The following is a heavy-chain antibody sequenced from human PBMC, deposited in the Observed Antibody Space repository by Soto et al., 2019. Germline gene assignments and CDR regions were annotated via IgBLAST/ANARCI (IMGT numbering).Heavy chain of an antibody. CDR3: ARGYSSLLARGYYYCGMDV. CDR1: GYSFTSYG. D-gene: IGHD2-15*01. V-gene: IGHV1-18*01. CDR2: ISAYNGNK. J-gene: IGHJ6*04. Sequence: ASVKVSCKASGYSFTSYGISWVRQAPGQGLEWMGWISAYNGNKKYAQKLQGRVTMTTDTSTSTAYMELRSLRSEDTAVYYCARGYSSLLARGYYYCGMDVWGKGTTVTVSS.